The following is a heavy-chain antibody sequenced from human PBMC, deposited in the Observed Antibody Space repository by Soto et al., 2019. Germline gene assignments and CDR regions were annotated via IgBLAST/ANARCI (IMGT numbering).Heavy chain of an antibody. CDR2: IYYSGST. CDR1: GGSISSGGYY. J-gene: IGHJ5*02. V-gene: IGHV4-31*03. CDR3: ARSLHYGDYVDWFDP. Sequence: SETLSLTCTVSGGSISSGGYYWSWIRQHPGKGLEWIGYIYYSGSTYYNPSLKSRVTISVDTSKNQFSLKLSSVTAADTAAYHCARSLHYGDYVDWFDPWGQGTMVTGSS. D-gene: IGHD4-17*01.